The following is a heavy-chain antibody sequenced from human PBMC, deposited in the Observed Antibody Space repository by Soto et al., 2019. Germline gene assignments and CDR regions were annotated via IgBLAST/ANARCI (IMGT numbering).Heavy chain of an antibody. CDR1: GFTFSSYG. D-gene: IGHD2-15*01. V-gene: IGHV3-30*18. Sequence: LRLSCAASGFTFSSYGMHWVRQAPGKGLEWVAVISYDGSNKYYADSVKGRFTIPRDNSKNTLYLQMNSLRAEDTAVYYCAKDGNTLYYYGMDVWGQGTTVTVSS. J-gene: IGHJ6*02. CDR2: ISYDGSNK. CDR3: AKDGNTLYYYGMDV.